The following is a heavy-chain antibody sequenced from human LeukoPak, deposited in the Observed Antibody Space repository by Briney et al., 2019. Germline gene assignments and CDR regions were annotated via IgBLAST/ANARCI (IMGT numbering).Heavy chain of an antibody. V-gene: IGHV5-51*01. CDR3: ARRNGGRLWAWYFNY. CDR2: IYPGDSDT. Sequence: GESLKISCKASGYSFATYWIGWVRQTPGKDLEWMGLIYPGDSDTRYNPSFQGQVTISADKSISSTSLQWRSLKASDTAMDYCARRNGGRLWAWYFNYWGQGAPVTVAS. J-gene: IGHJ4*02. CDR1: GYSFATYW. D-gene: IGHD7-27*01.